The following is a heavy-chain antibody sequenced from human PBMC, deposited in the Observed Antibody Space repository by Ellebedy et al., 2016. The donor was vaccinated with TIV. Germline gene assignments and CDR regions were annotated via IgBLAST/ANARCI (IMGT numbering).Heavy chain of an antibody. CDR3: ARANSEMATIGAY. V-gene: IGHV3-30-3*01. Sequence: GESLKISXAASGFTFSSYAMHWVRQAPGKGLEWVAVISYDGSNKYYADSVKGRFTISRDNSKNTLYLQMNSLRAEDTAVYYCARANSEMATIGAYWGQGTLVTVSS. J-gene: IGHJ4*02. CDR1: GFTFSSYA. D-gene: IGHD5-24*01. CDR2: ISYDGSNK.